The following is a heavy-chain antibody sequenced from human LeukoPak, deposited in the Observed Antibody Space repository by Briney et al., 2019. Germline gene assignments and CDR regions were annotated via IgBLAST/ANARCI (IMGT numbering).Heavy chain of an antibody. D-gene: IGHD3-10*01. CDR1: GFXFNNYA. V-gene: IGHV3-23*01. CDR2: ISGSGGTT. J-gene: IGHJ4*02. Sequence: PGGSLRLSCAASGFXFNNYAITWVRQAPGKGLEWVSAISGSGGTTLYADSVKGRFTISRDNSKSTLYLQMNSLRAEDTAVYYCARDSGGSDYWGQGTLVTVSS. CDR3: ARDSGGSDY.